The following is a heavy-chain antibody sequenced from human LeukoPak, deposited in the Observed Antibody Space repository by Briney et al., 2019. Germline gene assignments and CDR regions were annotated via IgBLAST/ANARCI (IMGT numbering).Heavy chain of an antibody. D-gene: IGHD4-17*01. J-gene: IGHJ3*02. CDR3: ARQTMSTAEAFDI. Sequence: SETLSLTCTVSGGSISSHLWSWIRQPPGKGLEWIAYIYYSGSTDYNPSLKSRVTISVDTSKNQFSLKLSSVTAADTAVYYCARQTMSTAEAFDIWGQGTMVTVPS. CDR1: GGSISSHL. V-gene: IGHV4-59*08. CDR2: IYYSGST.